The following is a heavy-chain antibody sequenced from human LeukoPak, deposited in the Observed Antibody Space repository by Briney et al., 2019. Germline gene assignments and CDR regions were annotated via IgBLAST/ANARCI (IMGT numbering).Heavy chain of an antibody. J-gene: IGHJ4*02. CDR3: ARDPYGGYFDY. Sequence: ASVKVSCKASGYTFISHYIHWVRLAPGQGLEWMGIINPSGGSTSYAQKFQGRVTMTRDMSTSTVYMELSSLRSEDTAVYYCARDPYGGYFDYWGQGTLVTVSS. V-gene: IGHV1-46*01. D-gene: IGHD4-23*01. CDR1: GYTFISHY. CDR2: INPSGGST.